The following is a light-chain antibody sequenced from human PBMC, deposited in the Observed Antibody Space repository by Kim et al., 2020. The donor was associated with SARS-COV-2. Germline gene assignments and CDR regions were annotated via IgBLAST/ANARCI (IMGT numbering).Light chain of an antibody. CDR3: QQYNCYSYT. CDR1: QSISSR. Sequence: DIQMTQSPSTRSATVGDRVTITCRASQSISSRLAWYQQKPGKAPKLLIYDASSLESGVPSRFSGSGSGTEFTLTISSLQPDDFATYFCQQYNCYSYTFRQGTKL. V-gene: IGKV1-5*01. J-gene: IGKJ2*01. CDR2: DAS.